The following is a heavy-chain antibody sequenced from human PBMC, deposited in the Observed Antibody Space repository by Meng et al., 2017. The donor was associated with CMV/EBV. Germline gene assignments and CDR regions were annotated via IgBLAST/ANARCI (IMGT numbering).Heavy chain of an antibody. CDR3: ARDYSGIAARPGFDP. Sequence: HVQLVTSGAEVKKPGSSVKVSCKASGGTFSSYAISWVRQAPGQGLEWMGGIIPIFGTANYAQKFQGRVTITADESTSTAYMELSSLRSEDTAVYYCARDYSGIAARPGFDPWGQGTLVTVSS. CDR1: GGTFSSYA. CDR2: IIPIFGTA. J-gene: IGHJ5*02. V-gene: IGHV1-69*12. D-gene: IGHD6-6*01.